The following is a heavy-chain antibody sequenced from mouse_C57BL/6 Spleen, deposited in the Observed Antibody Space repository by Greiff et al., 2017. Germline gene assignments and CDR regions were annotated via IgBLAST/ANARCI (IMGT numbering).Heavy chain of an antibody. CDR3: ARGGSHWYFDV. D-gene: IGHD1-1*01. CDR1: GYTFTSYW. Sequence: QVQLQQPGAELVKPGASVKLSCKASGYTFTSYWMHWVKQRPGRGLEWIGRIDPSGGGTKYNEKFKSKATLTVDKPSSTAYMQLSSLTSEDSAVYYCARGGSHWYFDVWGTGTTVTVSS. V-gene: IGHV1-72*01. CDR2: IDPSGGGT. J-gene: IGHJ1*03.